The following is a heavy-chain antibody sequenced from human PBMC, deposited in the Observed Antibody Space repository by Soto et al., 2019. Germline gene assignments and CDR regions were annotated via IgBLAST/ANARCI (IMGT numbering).Heavy chain of an antibody. CDR2: IYYSGST. V-gene: IGHV4-59*01. CDR3: ARAGTTMVRGVISGWFDP. CDR1: GGSISSYY. Sequence: QVQLQESGPGLVKPSETLSLTGTGSGGSISSYYWSWIRQPPGKGLEWIGYIYYSGSTNYNPSLKTRVTTSVDTSKNQCSLKLSSVAAADTAVYYCARAGTTMVRGVISGWFDPWGQGTLVSF. J-gene: IGHJ5*02. D-gene: IGHD3-10*01.